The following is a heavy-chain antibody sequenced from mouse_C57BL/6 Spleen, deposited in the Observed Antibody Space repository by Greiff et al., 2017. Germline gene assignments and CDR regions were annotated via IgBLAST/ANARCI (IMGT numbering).Heavy chain of an antibody. CDR3: SRVGYSWY. J-gene: IGHJ2*01. Sequence: QVQLQQPGAELVKPGASVKLSCKASGYTFTSYWMHWVKQRPGQGLEWIGMIHPNSGSTNYNEKFKSKATLTVDKASSTAYMQLSSLTSDDSAVYYCSRVGYSWYWGQGTTLTVSS. V-gene: IGHV1-64*01. D-gene: IGHD2-12*01. CDR1: GYTFTSYW. CDR2: IHPNSGST.